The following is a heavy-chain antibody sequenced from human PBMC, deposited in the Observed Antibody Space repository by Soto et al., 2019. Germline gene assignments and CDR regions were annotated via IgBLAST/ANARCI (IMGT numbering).Heavy chain of an antibody. D-gene: IGHD3-3*01. CDR3: ASILLEWGHYYYYGMDV. V-gene: IGHV1-3*01. CDR2: INAGNGNT. Sequence: QVQLVQSGAEVKKPGASVKVSCKASGYTFTSYAMHWVRQAPGQRLEWMGWINAGNGNTKYSQKFQGRVTITRDTSASTAYMELSSVRSEDTAVYYCASILLEWGHYYYYGMDVWGQGATVTVSS. J-gene: IGHJ6*02. CDR1: GYTFTSYA.